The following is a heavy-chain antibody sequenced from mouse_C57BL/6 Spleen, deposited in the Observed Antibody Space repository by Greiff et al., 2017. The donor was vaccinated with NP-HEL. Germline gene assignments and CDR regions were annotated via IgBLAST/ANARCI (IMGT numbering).Heavy chain of an antibody. CDR1: GFSLTSYG. Sequence: QVQLKESGPGLVAPSPSLSISCTVSGFSLTSYGVDWVRQPPGKGLEWLGVIWGGGSTNYNSALMSRLSISKDNSKSQVFVKMNRLQTDDTAMDYCGKKSGSSYGGYAMDDWGKGTSVTVSS. J-gene: IGHJ4*01. CDR3: GKKSGSSYGGYAMDD. D-gene: IGHD1-1*01. CDR2: IWGGGST. V-gene: IGHV2-9*01.